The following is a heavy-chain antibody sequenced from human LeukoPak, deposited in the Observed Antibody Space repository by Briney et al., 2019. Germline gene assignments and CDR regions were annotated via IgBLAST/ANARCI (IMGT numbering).Heavy chain of an antibody. CDR3: ARRLGLRWDLQAFDI. Sequence: ASVKVSCKASGYTFSSYDINWVRQATGQGLEWMGWMNPNSGNTGYTQKFQGRVTITRNTFISTAYMELSSLTSEDTAVYYCARRLGLRWDLQAFDIWGQGTMVTVSS. V-gene: IGHV1-8*03. D-gene: IGHD4-23*01. CDR1: GYTFSSYD. CDR2: MNPNSGNT. J-gene: IGHJ3*02.